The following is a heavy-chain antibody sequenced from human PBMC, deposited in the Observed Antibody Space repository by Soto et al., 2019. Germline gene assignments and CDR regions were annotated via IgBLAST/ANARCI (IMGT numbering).Heavy chain of an antibody. D-gene: IGHD2-8*01. Sequence: PSETLSLTCAVSGGSISSYYWSWIRQPPGKGLEWLGYVHDSWGSHYNPSLKSRVAISLDTSKSQFSLKLTSVTATDTAVYYCVRQGFRALHVHTVEVRGIHHVLMVNAPNLYGMVVWGQGTTVTVSS. CDR1: GGSISSYY. CDR3: VRQGFRALHVHTVEVRGIHHVLMVNAPNLYGMVV. J-gene: IGHJ6*02. V-gene: IGHV4-59*08. CDR2: VHDSWGS.